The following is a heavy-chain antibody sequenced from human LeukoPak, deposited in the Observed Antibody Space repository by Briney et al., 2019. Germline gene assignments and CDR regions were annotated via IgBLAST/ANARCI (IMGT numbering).Heavy chain of an antibody. V-gene: IGHV3-23*01. CDR1: GFTFSSYA. CDR2: ISGSDSST. Sequence: GGSLRLSCAASGFTFSSYAMNWVRQVPGKGLEWVSAISGSDSSTYYADSVKGRFTISRENSKNTLYLQMNSLRAEDTAVYYCAPYIGTPIWVQGALLTVSS. J-gene: IGHJ4*02. CDR3: APYIGTPI. D-gene: IGHD2-15*01.